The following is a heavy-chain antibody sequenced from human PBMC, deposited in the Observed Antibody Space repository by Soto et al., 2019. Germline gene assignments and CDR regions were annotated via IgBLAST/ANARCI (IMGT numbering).Heavy chain of an antibody. V-gene: IGHV3-7*03. CDR3: ARVTAKTRKVVVVAATASWFDP. Sequence: PGGSLRLSCAASGFTFSSYWMSWVRQAPGKGLEWVANIKQDGSEKYYVDSVKGRFTISRDNAKNSLYLQMNSLRAEDTAVYYCARVTAKTRKVVVVAATASWFDPWGKGTLVTVSS. CDR2: IKQDGSEK. D-gene: IGHD2-15*01. J-gene: IGHJ5*02. CDR1: GFTFSSYW.